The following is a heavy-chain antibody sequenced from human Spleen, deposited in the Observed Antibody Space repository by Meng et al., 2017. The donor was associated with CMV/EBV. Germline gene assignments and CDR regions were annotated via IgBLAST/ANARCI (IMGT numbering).Heavy chain of an antibody. CDR2: IYTGGIT. J-gene: IGHJ4*02. D-gene: IGHD2-2*01. CDR3: ARGRSSNYFDY. V-gene: IGHV3-66*02. Sequence: GESLKISCAASGFIVSSNYMSWVRQAPGKGLEWVSVIYTGGITYYADSVRGRFTISRDNSKNTLSLQMNSLRGDDTAVYYCARGRSSNYFDYWGQGTLVTVSS. CDR1: GFIVSSNY.